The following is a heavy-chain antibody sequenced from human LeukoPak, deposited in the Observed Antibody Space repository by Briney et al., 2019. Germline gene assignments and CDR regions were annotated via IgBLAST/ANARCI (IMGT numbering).Heavy chain of an antibody. D-gene: IGHD4-17*01. CDR3: AKAGGTDYGDYWYFDL. CDR1: GFTFSSYA. V-gene: IGHV3-23*01. CDR2: ISGSGGST. Sequence: GGSLRLSCAASGFTFSSYAMSWVRQAPGKGLEWVSAISGSGGSTYYADSVKGRFTISRDNSKNTLYLQVNSLRAEDTAVYYCAKAGGTDYGDYWYFDLWGRGTLVTVSS. J-gene: IGHJ2*01.